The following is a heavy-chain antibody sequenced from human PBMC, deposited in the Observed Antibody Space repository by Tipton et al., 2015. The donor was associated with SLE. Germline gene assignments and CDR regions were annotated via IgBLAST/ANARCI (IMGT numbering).Heavy chain of an antibody. CDR2: IYYSGST. CDR3: ARESVYYDFWSGDDAFDI. CDR1: GVSISPYY. J-gene: IGHJ3*02. V-gene: IGHV4-59*12. D-gene: IGHD3-3*01. Sequence: TLSLTCTVSGVSISPYYWSWIRQSPGKGLDWIGYIYYSGSTNYSPSLKSRVTISLDTSKSQFSLQLSSVTAADTAVYYCARESVYYDFWSGDDAFDIWGQGTMVTVSS.